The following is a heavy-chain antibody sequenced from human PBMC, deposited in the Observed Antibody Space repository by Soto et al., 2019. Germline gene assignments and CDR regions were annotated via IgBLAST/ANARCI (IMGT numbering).Heavy chain of an antibody. V-gene: IGHV3-30*03. CDR2: ISYDGSNK. CDR3: AREWMTPLPAEPDY. D-gene: IGHD5-12*01. J-gene: IGHJ4*02. CDR1: GFTFSSYG. Sequence: GGSLRLSCAASGFTFSSYGMHWVRQAPGKGLEWVAVISYDGSNKYYADSVKGRFTISRDNSKNSLYLQMNSLRDEDTAVYYCAREWMTPLPAEPDYWGQGTLVTVSS.